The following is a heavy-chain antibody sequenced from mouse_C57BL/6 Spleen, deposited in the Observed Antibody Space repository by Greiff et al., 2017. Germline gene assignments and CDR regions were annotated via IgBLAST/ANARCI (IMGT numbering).Heavy chain of an antibody. CDR2: IWGVGST. D-gene: IGHD4-1*02. J-gene: IGHJ3*01. V-gene: IGHV2-6*01. CDR3: ASNWEGSSFAY. CDR1: GFSLTSYG. Sequence: VMLVESGPGLVAPSQSLSITCTVSGFSLTSYGVDWVRQSPGKGLEWLGVIWGVGSTNYNSALKSRLSISKDNSKSQVFLKMNSLQTDDTAMYYCASNWEGSSFAYWGQGTLVTVSA.